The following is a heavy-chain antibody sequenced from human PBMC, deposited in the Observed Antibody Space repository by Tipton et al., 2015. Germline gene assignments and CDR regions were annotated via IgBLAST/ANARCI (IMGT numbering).Heavy chain of an antibody. CDR3: ATGYYGAYPFAY. CDR2: ISWNSGSI. V-gene: IGHV3-9*01. Sequence: SLRLSCAASGFTFDDYAMHWVRQAPGKGLEWVSGISWNSGSIGYADSVKGRFTISRDNAKNSLYLQMNGLRAEDTALYYCATGYYGAYPFAYWGQGPLVPVSS. J-gene: IGHJ4*02. D-gene: IGHD4-17*01. CDR1: GFTFDDYA.